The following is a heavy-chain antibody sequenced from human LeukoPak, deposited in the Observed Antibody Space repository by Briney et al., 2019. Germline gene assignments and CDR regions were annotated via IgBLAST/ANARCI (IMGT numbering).Heavy chain of an antibody. J-gene: IGHJ3*02. D-gene: IGHD6-6*01. CDR2: ISSSSSYI. CDR3: ARDIEYSSSSGIGDAFDI. V-gene: IGHV3-21*01. CDR1: GFTFSSYS. Sequence: GSLRLSCAASGFTFSSYSMNWVRQAPGKGLEWVSSISSSSSYIYYADSVKGRFTISRDNAKNSLYLQMNSLRAEDTAVYYCARDIEYSSSSGIGDAFDIWGQGTMVTVSS.